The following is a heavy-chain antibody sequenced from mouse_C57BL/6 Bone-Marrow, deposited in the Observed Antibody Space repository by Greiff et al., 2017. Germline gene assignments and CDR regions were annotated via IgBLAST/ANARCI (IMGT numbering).Heavy chain of an antibody. D-gene: IGHD1-1*01. J-gene: IGHJ3*01. Sequence: QVHVKQPGAELVKPGASVKLSCKASGYTFTSYWMQWVKQRPGQGLEWIGEIDPSDSYTNYNQKFKGKATLTVDTSSSTAYMHLSSLTSEDSAVYYCARRQRYPFAYWGQGTLVTVSA. CDR3: ARRQRYPFAY. CDR2: IDPSDSYT. V-gene: IGHV1-50*01. CDR1: GYTFTSYW.